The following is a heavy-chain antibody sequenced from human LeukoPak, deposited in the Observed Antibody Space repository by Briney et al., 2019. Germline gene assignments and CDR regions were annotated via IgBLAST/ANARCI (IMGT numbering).Heavy chain of an antibody. CDR3: ARDRDGSPENAFDI. CDR2: INPNSGGT. D-gene: IGHD3-10*01. Sequence: ASVKVSCKASGYTFTGYYMHWVRQAPGQGLEWMGWINPNSGGTNYAQKFQGWVTMTRDTSISTAYMELSRLRFDDTAVYYCARDRDGSPENAFDIWGQGTMVTVSS. CDR1: GYTFTGYY. V-gene: IGHV1-2*04. J-gene: IGHJ3*02.